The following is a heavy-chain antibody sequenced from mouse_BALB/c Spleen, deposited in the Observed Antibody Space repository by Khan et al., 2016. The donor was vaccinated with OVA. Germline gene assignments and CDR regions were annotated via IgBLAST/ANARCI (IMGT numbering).Heavy chain of an antibody. CDR3: GRRELCGIFAY. CDR1: GYTFTTYW. Sequence: QVQLKQSGAELAKPGASLKMSCTASGYTFTTYWIHWVKQRPGQGLEWIGYIDPSTDYTEYNQKFKDKATLTADKSSSTASMQLPNLTSSDSAVYYCGRRELCGIFAYWGQGTLVTVST. CDR2: IDPSTDYT. J-gene: IGHJ3*01. V-gene: IGHV1-7*01. D-gene: IGHD1-1*02.